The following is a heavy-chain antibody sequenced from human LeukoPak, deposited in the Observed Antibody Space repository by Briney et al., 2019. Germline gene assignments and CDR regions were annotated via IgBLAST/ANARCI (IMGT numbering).Heavy chain of an antibody. Sequence: ASVKVSCKVSGYTLTELSMHWVRQAPGKGLEWMGGFDPEDGETIYAQKFQGRVTMTEDTSTDTAYMELSSLRSEDTAVYYCATDRDLGYCSSTSCGRYGMDVWGQGTTVTVSS. V-gene: IGHV1-24*01. J-gene: IGHJ6*02. CDR1: GYTLTELS. CDR3: ATDRDLGYCSSTSCGRYGMDV. D-gene: IGHD2-2*01. CDR2: FDPEDGET.